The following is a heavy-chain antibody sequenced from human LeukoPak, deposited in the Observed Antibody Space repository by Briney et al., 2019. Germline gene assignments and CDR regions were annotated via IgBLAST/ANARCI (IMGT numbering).Heavy chain of an antibody. J-gene: IGHJ4*02. V-gene: IGHV3-23*01. CDR2: ISGRGDRT. CDR1: GFTFSSSA. D-gene: IGHD3-10*01. Sequence: GGSLRLSCAASGFTFSSSAMSWVRQAPEQGLEWVSTISGRGDRTYYADSVKGRFTISRDNSKNTLFLHMNSLRAEDTAVYSCAKGYYGSGSYGWFDYWGQGTLVTVSS. CDR3: AKGYYGSGSYGWFDY.